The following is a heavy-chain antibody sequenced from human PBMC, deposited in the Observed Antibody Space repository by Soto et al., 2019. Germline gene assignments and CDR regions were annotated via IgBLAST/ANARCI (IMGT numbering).Heavy chain of an antibody. D-gene: IGHD3-9*01. CDR2: IWYDGSNK. CDR1: GFTFSSYG. V-gene: IGHV3-33*01. Sequence: QVQLVESGGGVVQPGRSLRLSCAASGFTFSSYGMHWVRQAPGKGLEWVAVIWYDGSNKYYADSVKGRFTISRDNSKNTLYLQMNSLRAEDTAVYYCVRDSDTYYDILTGYYIGYYFDYWGQGTLVTVSS. J-gene: IGHJ4*02. CDR3: VRDSDTYYDILTGYYIGYYFDY.